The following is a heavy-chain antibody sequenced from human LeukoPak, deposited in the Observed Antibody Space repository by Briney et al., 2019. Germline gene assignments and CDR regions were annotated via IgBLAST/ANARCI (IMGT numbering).Heavy chain of an antibody. Sequence: PGGSLRLSCAASGFTFSSYWMSWVRQAPGQGLEWVANIKQDGSEKYYVDYVKGRFTISRDNAKNSLYLQMNSLRAEDTAVYYCARDKDQYSGYDSGLFDYWGQGTLVTVSS. CDR1: GFTFSSYW. CDR3: ARDKDQYSGYDSGLFDY. J-gene: IGHJ4*02. D-gene: IGHD5-12*01. V-gene: IGHV3-7*01. CDR2: IKQDGSEK.